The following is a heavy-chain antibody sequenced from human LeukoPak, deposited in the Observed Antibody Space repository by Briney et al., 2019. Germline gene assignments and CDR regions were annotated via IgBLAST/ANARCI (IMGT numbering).Heavy chain of an antibody. D-gene: IGHD4-17*01. CDR3: ARPRDYGDYDAFDI. J-gene: IGHJ3*02. Sequence: ASVKVSCKASGYTFTGYYMHWVRQAPGQGLEWMGGINPNSGGTNYAQKFQGRVTMTSDTSTSTAYMELSRLRFDDTAVYYCARPRDYGDYDAFDIWGQGTMVTVSS. CDR2: INPNSGGT. CDR1: GYTFTGYY. V-gene: IGHV1-2*02.